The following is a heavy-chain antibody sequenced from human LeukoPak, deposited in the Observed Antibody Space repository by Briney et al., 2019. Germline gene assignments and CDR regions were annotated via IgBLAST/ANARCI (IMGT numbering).Heavy chain of an antibody. CDR2: IYHSGST. D-gene: IGHD2-2*01. CDR1: GGSFSGYY. J-gene: IGHJ3*02. Sequence: SETLSLTCAVYGGSFSGYYWSWIRQPPGKGLEWIGYIYHSGSTYYNPSLKSRVTISVDRSKNQFSLKLSSVTAADTAVYYCARDHGVRYQLLFHAFDIWGQGTMVTVSS. V-gene: IGHV4-34*01. CDR3: ARDHGVRYQLLFHAFDI.